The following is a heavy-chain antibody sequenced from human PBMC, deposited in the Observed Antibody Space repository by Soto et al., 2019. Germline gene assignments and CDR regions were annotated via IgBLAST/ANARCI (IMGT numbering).Heavy chain of an antibody. CDR2: IKQDGSEK. V-gene: IGHV3-7*01. CDR3: ARVYRWFGELLFNYYYYYMDV. D-gene: IGHD3-10*01. Sequence: VGSLRLSCAASGFTFSSYWMSWVRQAPGKGLEWVANIKQDGSEKYYVDSVKGRFTISRDNAKNSLYLQMNSLRAEDTAVYYCARVYRWFGELLFNYYYYYMDVWGKGTTVTVSS. CDR1: GFTFSSYW. J-gene: IGHJ6*03.